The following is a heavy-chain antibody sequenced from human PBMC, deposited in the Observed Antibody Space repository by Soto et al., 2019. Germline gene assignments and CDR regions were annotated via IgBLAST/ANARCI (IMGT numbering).Heavy chain of an antibody. Sequence: GESLKISCKGSGYSFTNYWICWVRQMPGKGLEWMGIIYPGDSDTKYNPSFQGQVTISADKSITTTYLQWSSLKASDTAIYYCAASIFYYGMDVWGQGTTVTVSS. CDR2: IYPGDSDT. J-gene: IGHJ6*02. CDR1: GYSFTNYW. V-gene: IGHV5-51*01. CDR3: AASIFYYGMDV.